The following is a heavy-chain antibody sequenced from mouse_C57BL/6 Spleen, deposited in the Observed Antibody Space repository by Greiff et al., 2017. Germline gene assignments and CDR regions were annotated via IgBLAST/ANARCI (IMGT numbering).Heavy chain of an antibody. CDR1: GYTFTDYE. J-gene: IGHJ3*01. V-gene: IGHV1-15*01. CDR2: IDPETGGT. CDR3: TRDYGSSYQFAY. D-gene: IGHD1-1*01. Sequence: VQLQQSGAELVRPGASVTLSCKASGYTFTDYEMHWVKQTPVHGLEWIGAIDPETGGTAYNQKFKGKAILTADKSSSTAYMELRSLTSEDSAVYYCTRDYGSSYQFAYWGQGTPVTVSA.